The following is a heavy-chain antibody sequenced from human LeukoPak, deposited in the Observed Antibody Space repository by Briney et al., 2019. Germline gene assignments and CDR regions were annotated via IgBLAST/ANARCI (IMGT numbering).Heavy chain of an antibody. CDR2: ISGSGGST. Sequence: GGSLRLSCAASGFTFSSYAMSWVRQAPGKGLEWVSAISGSGGSTYYADSVQGRFTISRDNSKNTLYLEMNSLSPDDTAVYCCARGVEPLAANTLAYWGQGTLVTVSS. V-gene: IGHV3-23*01. CDR3: ARGVEPLAANTLAY. CDR1: GFTFSSYA. J-gene: IGHJ4*02. D-gene: IGHD1-14*01.